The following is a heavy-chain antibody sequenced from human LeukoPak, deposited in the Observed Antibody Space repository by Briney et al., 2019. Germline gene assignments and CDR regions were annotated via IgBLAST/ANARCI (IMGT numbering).Heavy chain of an antibody. D-gene: IGHD4-11*01. CDR1: GFTFSSFW. V-gene: IGHV3-74*01. Sequence: GGSLRLSCAASGFTFSSFWMHWVRQVPGKGLEWVSRINSDGKTTDNADSVKDRFTISRDNAKDTLYLQMNSLKVEDAAVYYCVRDGNDYSYDFDNRGQGTLVTVSS. J-gene: IGHJ4*02. CDR2: INSDGKTT. CDR3: VRDGNDYSYDFDN.